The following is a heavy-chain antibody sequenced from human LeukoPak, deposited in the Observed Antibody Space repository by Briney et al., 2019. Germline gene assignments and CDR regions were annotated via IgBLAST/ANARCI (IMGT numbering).Heavy chain of an antibody. CDR3: ARSRGYCSSTSCYFDY. CDR2: IKQDGSEK. V-gene: IGHV3-7*01. Sequence: GGSLRLSCAASGFTFSSYWMSWVRQAPGKGLEWVANIKQDGSEKYYVDSVKGRFTISRDNAKNSLYLQMNSLRAEDTAVYYCARSRGYCSSTSCYFDYWGQGTLVTVSS. CDR1: GFTFSSYW. J-gene: IGHJ4*02. D-gene: IGHD2-2*01.